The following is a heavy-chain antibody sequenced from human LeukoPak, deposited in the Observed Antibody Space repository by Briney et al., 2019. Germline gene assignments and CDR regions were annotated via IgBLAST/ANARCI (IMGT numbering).Heavy chain of an antibody. CDR3: AKPEGNFWSGFDY. V-gene: IGHV3-33*06. CDR2: IWYDGKNK. Sequence: GGSLRLSCTASGFTFSDYGMHWVRQAPGKGLEWVAVIWYDGKNKYYADSVKGRFTISRDNSKNTMYLQLNSLRVEDTAVYYCAKPEGNFWSGFDYWGQGTLVTLSS. J-gene: IGHJ4*02. CDR1: GFTFSDYG. D-gene: IGHD3-3*01.